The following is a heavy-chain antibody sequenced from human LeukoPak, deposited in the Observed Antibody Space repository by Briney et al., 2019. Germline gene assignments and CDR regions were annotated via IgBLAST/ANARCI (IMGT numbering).Heavy chain of an antibody. CDR1: GFTFSSYA. Sequence: GGSLRLSCTASGFTFSSYAMSWVRQAPGKGLEWVSAISGSGGSTYYADSAKGRFTISRDNSRNTVYLHMNSLRVEDTAVYYCAKTPERGYQVLLYYFDCWGQGALVTVSS. CDR2: ISGSGGST. D-gene: IGHD2-2*01. J-gene: IGHJ4*02. CDR3: AKTPERGYQVLLYYFDC. V-gene: IGHV3-23*01.